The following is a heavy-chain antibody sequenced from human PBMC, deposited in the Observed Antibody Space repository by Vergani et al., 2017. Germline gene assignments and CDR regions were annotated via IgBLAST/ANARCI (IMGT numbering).Heavy chain of an antibody. D-gene: IGHD3/OR15-3a*01. J-gene: IGHJ6*03. CDR3: ARGQTGYSRDWSTYFFYMDV. CDR1: GDAISRDTYS. Sequence: QLQLQESDSRLVNPSQTLSLTCTLSGDAISRDTYSWNWVRQPPGKPLEWIGSVYYSGTTYYNPSLGGGVTMSIDKSKNHFSPTLTFVTAADSAFYFCARGQTGYSRDWSTYFFYMDVWGKGTTVTVSS. CDR2: VYYSGTT. V-gene: IGHV4-30-2*01.